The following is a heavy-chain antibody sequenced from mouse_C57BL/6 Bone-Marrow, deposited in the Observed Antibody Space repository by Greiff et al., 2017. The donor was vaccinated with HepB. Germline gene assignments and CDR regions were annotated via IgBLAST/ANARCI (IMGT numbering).Heavy chain of an antibody. D-gene: IGHD3-2*02. CDR3: AKRHSSGYVEDY. V-gene: IGHV1-64*01. Sequence: QVQLQQPGAELVKPGASVKLSCKASGYTFTGYWMHWVKQRPGQGLEWIGMIHPNSGSTNYNEKFKSKATLTVDKSSSTAYMQLSSLTSEDSAVYYCAKRHSSGYVEDYWGQGTTLTVSS. J-gene: IGHJ2*01. CDR2: IHPNSGST. CDR1: GYTFTGYW.